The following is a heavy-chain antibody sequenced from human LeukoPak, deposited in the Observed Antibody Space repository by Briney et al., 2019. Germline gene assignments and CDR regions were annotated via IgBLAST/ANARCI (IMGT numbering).Heavy chain of an antibody. V-gene: IGHV3-33*01. Sequence: GGSLRLSCAASGFTFSSYGMHWVRQAPGKGLEWVAVIWYDGSNKYYADSVKGRFTISRDNSKNTLYLQMNSLRAEDTAVYYCARGRGRSSGYYLVGAFDIWGQGTMVTVSS. CDR2: IWYDGSNK. J-gene: IGHJ3*02. CDR1: GFTFSSYG. CDR3: ARGRGRSSGYYLVGAFDI. D-gene: IGHD3-22*01.